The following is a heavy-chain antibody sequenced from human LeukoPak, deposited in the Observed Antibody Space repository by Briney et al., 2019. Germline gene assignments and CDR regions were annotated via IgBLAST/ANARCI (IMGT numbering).Heavy chain of an antibody. CDR3: AREDRESWFDP. D-gene: IGHD1-26*01. J-gene: IGHJ5*02. CDR1: GYTFTGYY. V-gene: IGHV1-2*02. Sequence: ASVKVSCKASGYTFTGYYMHWVRQAPGQGLEWMGWINPNSGGTNYAQEFQGRVTMTRDTSISTAYMELSRLRSDDTAVYYCAREDRESWFDPWGQGTLVTVSS. CDR2: INPNSGGT.